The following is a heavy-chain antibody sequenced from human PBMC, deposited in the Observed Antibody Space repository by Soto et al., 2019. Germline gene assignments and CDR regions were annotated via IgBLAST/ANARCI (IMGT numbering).Heavy chain of an antibody. J-gene: IGHJ6*03. CDR2: IYYSGST. CDR1: GGSISSYY. CDR3: AFSWTDYYMDV. V-gene: IGHV4-59*01. D-gene: IGHD2-15*01. Sequence: QVQLQESGPGLVKPSETLSVTCTVSGGSISSYYWSWIRQPPGKGLEWIGYIYYSGSTNYNPSLTSRVTISVDTSKNQFSLKLSSVTAADTAVYYCAFSWTDYYMDVWGKGTTVTVSS.